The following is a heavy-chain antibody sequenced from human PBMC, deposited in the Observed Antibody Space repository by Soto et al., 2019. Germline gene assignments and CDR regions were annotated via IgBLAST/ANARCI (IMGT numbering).Heavy chain of an antibody. CDR1: GGSISSGGHY. V-gene: IGHV4-31*02. CDR3: ARGGEPYYDFWSGYSNGMDV. CDR2: IYYSGST. D-gene: IGHD3-3*01. J-gene: IGHJ6*02. Sequence: PSETLSLTCTVSGGSISSGGHYWSWIRQHPXKGLEWIGYIYYSGSTYYNPSLKSRVTISVDTSKNQFSLKLSSVTAADTAVYYCARGGEPYYDFWSGYSNGMDVWGQGTTVTVSS.